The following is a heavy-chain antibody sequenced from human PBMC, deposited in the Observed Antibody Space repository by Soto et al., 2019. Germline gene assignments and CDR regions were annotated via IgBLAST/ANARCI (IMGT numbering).Heavy chain of an antibody. J-gene: IGHJ4*02. Sequence: FSGFSLSTSGVGVGWIRQPPGKALEWLALIYWDDDKRYSPSLKSRLTITKDTSKNQVVLTMTNMDPVDTATYYCAHRRISGYYFDYWGQGTLVTVSS. D-gene: IGHD3-10*01. CDR2: IYWDDDK. CDR3: AHRRISGYYFDY. CDR1: GFSLSTSGVG. V-gene: IGHV2-5*02.